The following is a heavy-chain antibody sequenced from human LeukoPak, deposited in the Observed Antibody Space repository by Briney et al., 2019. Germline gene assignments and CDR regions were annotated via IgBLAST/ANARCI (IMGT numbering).Heavy chain of an antibody. J-gene: IGHJ4*02. D-gene: IGHD3-10*01. CDR2: FDPEDGET. CDR1: VYTLTELS. CDR3: ATAPLLNYYGSGSYDY. Sequence: ASVKVSCKVSVYTLTELSMHWVRQAPGKGLEWMGGFDPEDGETIYAQKFQGRVTMTEDTSTDTAYMELSSLRSEDTAVYYCATAPLLNYYGSGSYDYWGQGTLVTVSS. V-gene: IGHV1-24*01.